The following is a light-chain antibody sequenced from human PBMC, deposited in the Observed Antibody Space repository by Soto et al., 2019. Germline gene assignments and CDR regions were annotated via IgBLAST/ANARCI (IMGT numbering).Light chain of an antibody. J-gene: IGKJ2*01. CDR1: QSIGTW. CDR3: QQYHTSRYT. Sequence: DIQMTQSPSILSASVGDRVTITCRASQSIGTWLAWYQQKPGKATKFLIYMASSLEVGVPSRFSGSASGTEFTLTISGLQPDDFATYYCQQYHTSRYTFGQGTNVE. V-gene: IGKV1-5*03. CDR2: MAS.